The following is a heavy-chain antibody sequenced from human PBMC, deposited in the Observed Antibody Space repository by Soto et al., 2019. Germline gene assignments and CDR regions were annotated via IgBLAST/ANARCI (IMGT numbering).Heavy chain of an antibody. V-gene: IGHV3-33*01. CDR1: GFTFSSYG. J-gene: IGHJ3*02. CDR3: ARAATVTTSFFEAFDI. CDR2: IWYDGSNK. Sequence: GGSLRLSCAASGFTFSSYGMHWVRQAPGKGLEWVAVIWYDGSNKYYADSVKGRFTISIDNSKNTLYLQMNSLRAEDTAVYYCARAATVTTSFFEAFDIWGQGTMVTVSS. D-gene: IGHD4-17*01.